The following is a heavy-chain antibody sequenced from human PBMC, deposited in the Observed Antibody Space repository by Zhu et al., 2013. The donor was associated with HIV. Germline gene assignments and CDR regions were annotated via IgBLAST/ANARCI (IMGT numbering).Heavy chain of an antibody. J-gene: IGHJ5*02. D-gene: IGHD2-15*01. Sequence: QVQLVQSGAEVKKPGASVKVSCKASGYTFTGYYMHWVRQAPGQGLEWMGWINPNSGGTNYAQKFQGRVTMTRDTSISTAYMELSRLRSDDTAVYYCARDLPYSYCSGGSCYSSAKNWFDPWGQGTLVTVSS. CDR1: GYTFTGYY. CDR3: ARDLPYSYCSGGSCYSSAKNWFDP. CDR2: INPNSGGT. V-gene: IGHV1-2*02.